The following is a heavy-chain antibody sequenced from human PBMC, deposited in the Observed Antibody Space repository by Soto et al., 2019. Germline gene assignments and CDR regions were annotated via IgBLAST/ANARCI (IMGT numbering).Heavy chain of an antibody. Sequence: GGSLILSCAASGFTFSSYSMSWVRQAPGKGLEWVSAITGSGGSTYYADSVKGRFTISRDNSKNTLYLQMNSLRAEDTAVYYCARGEGWFGSQYYFDYWGQGTLVTVSS. CDR3: ARGEGWFGSQYYFDY. CDR1: GFTFSSYS. D-gene: IGHD3-10*01. V-gene: IGHV3-23*01. CDR2: ITGSGGST. J-gene: IGHJ4*02.